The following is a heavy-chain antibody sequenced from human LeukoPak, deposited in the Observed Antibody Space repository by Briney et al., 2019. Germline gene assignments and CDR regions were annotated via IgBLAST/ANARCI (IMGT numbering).Heavy chain of an antibody. J-gene: IGHJ2*01. CDR2: IYYSGIT. CDR1: GDSISSSSYY. Sequence: PSETLSLTCTVSGDSISSSSYYWAWIRQPPGKGLEWIGSIYYSGITYYNPSLKSRVTISAHTSKNQFTLKLSSVTAADTAVYYCARDSGLYSSGRRSYWYFDLWGRGTLVTVSS. CDR3: ARDSGLYSSGRRSYWYFDL. D-gene: IGHD6-19*01. V-gene: IGHV4-39*06.